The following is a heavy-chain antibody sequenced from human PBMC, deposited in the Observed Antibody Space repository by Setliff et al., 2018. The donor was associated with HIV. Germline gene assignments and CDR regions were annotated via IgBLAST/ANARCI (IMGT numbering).Heavy chain of an antibody. Sequence: ASVKVSCKASGYTFTDYYIHWVRQAPGQALEWMGWINPNNGASNYAQRFQGRVIVTRDTSINTAYVELRSLRLDDTAVYFCARGRTYDSSGYIGNWFDPWGQGTLVTVSS. V-gene: IGHV1-2*02. CDR1: GYTFTDYY. CDR3: ARGRTYDSSGYIGNWFDP. D-gene: IGHD3-22*01. J-gene: IGHJ5*02. CDR2: INPNNGAS.